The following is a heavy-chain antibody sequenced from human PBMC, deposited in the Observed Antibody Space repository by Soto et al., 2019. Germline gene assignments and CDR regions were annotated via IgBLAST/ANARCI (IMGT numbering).Heavy chain of an antibody. J-gene: IGHJ4*02. CDR2: VDSAGSGT. V-gene: IGHV3-74*01. CDR1: GFPFTGYW. Sequence: VPLVESGGGSVQPGGSLRLSCAASGFPFTGYWMHWVRQVPGKGPVWVARVDSAGSGTSYADSVKGRFTISRDNAKNTVSLPMDSLRVEDTAVYYCATVFEHWGQGIPVTVSS. CDR3: ATVFEH.